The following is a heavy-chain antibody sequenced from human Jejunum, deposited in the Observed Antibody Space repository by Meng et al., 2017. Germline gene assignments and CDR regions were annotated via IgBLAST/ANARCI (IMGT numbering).Heavy chain of an antibody. J-gene: IGHJ4*02. V-gene: IGHV1-46*01. CDR2: INPLGGTT. D-gene: IGHD2-2*01. Sequence: QGQLVHAGAEVKKPGASVKVSCKASAYTFTSYYMHWVRQAPGQGLQWMGIINPLGGTTIYAQKFQGRVTMTRDTSTSTVYMELSSLRSEDTAMYYCARDRCATVSCYEYDHWGQGTLVTVSS. CDR3: ARDRCATVSCYEYDH. CDR1: AYTFTSYY.